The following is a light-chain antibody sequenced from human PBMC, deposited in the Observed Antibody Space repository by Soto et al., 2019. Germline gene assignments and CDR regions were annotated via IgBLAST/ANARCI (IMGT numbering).Light chain of an antibody. CDR1: SSNIGNNG. J-gene: IGLJ1*01. V-gene: IGLV1-36*01. CDR3: ATCDDRLNGYV. CDR2: YDD. Sequence: QSVLTQPPSVSEAPRQRVTISCSGSSSNIGNNGVNWYQQLPGKAPKLLIYYDDLQPSGVSDRFSGSKSGTSASLAISGLQAEDEADYYCATCDDRLNGYVFGSGTKVTVL.